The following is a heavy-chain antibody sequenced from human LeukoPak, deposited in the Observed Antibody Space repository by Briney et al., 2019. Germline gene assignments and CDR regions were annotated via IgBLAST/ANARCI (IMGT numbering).Heavy chain of an antibody. CDR2: ISSSSDYR. CDR3: ASLSTVVMN. V-gene: IGHV3-21*04. CDR1: GFIFSDYG. Sequence: PGGSLRLSCAASGFIFSDYGMNWVRQAPGKGLEWVSSISSSSDYRYYTDSVKGRFAISRDNAKNTLYLQMNSLRAEDTAVYYCASLSTVVMNWGQGTLVTVYS. J-gene: IGHJ4*02. D-gene: IGHD4-23*01.